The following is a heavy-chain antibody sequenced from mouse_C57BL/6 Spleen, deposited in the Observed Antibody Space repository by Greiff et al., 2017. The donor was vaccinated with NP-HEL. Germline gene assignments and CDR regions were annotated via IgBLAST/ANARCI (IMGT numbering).Heavy chain of an antibody. CDR2: IWRGGST. Sequence: QVQLQQSGPGLVQPSQSLSITCTVSGFSLTSYGVHWVRQSPGKGLEWLGVIWRGGSTDYNAAFMSRLSITKDNSKSQVFFKMNSLQADDTAIYYCAKMGEGNYHYAMDYWGQGTSVTVSS. CDR3: AKMGEGNYHYAMDY. CDR1: GFSLTSYG. J-gene: IGHJ4*01. D-gene: IGHD2-1*01. V-gene: IGHV2-5*01.